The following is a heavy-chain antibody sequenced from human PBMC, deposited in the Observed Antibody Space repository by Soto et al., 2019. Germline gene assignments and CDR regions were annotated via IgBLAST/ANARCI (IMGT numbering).Heavy chain of an antibody. V-gene: IGHV3-21*01. J-gene: IGHJ6*02. CDR2: ISSSSSYI. CDR3: ARARGYADSSGYYYYGMDV. D-gene: IGHD3-22*01. Sequence: EVQLVESGGGLVKPGGSLILSCAASGFTFRSYSMNWVRQAPGKGLEWCSAISSSSSYIYYAASVKGRFTISRDNAKNSLYLQRNSLRTEDTAVYYCARARGYADSSGYYYYGMDVWGQGTTVTVT. CDR1: GFTFRSYS.